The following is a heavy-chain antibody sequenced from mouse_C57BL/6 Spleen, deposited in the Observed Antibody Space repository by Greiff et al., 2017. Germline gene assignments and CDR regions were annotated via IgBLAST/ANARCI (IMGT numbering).Heavy chain of an antibody. CDR2: IDPENGDT. D-gene: IGHD3-2*02. Sequence: VQLKESGAELVRPGASVKLSCTASGFNIKDDYMHWVKQRPEQGLEWIGWIDPENGDTEYASKFQGKATLTADKSSSTAYMQLSSLTSEDSAVYFCARCSSGYRYYFDYWGQGTTLTVSS. J-gene: IGHJ2*01. CDR1: GFNIKDDY. V-gene: IGHV14-4*01. CDR3: ARCSSGYRYYFDY.